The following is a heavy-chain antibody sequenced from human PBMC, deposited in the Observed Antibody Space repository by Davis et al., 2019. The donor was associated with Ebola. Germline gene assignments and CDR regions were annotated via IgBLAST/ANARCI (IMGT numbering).Heavy chain of an antibody. D-gene: IGHD2-15*01. J-gene: IGHJ4*02. Sequence: PGGSLRLSCAASGFTFSSYEMNWVRQAPGKGLEWVSYISSSGSTIYYADSVKGRFTISRDNAKNSLYLQMNSLRAEDTAVYYCALNAVVAATADYWGQGTLVTVSS. V-gene: IGHV3-48*03. CDR1: GFTFSSYE. CDR2: ISSSGSTI. CDR3: ALNAVVAATADY.